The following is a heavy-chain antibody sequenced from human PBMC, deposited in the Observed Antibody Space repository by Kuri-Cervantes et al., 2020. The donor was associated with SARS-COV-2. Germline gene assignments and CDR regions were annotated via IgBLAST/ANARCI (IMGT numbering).Heavy chain of an antibody. Sequence: GSLRLSCTVSGGSISSYYWSWIRQPPGKGLEWIGSIYHSGSTYYNPSLKSRVTISVDTSKNQFSLKLSSVTAADTAVYYCARHGSNYYDSSGSLDYWGQGTLVTVSS. V-gene: IGHV4-59*05. CDR2: IYHSGST. CDR1: GGSISSYY. J-gene: IGHJ4*02. CDR3: ARHGSNYYDSSGSLDY. D-gene: IGHD3-22*01.